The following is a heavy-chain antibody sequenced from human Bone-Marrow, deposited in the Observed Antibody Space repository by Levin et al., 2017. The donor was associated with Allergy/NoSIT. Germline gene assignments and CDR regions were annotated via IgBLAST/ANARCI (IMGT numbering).Heavy chain of an antibody. J-gene: IGHJ3*01. CDR2: ISSDSSDL. V-gene: IGHV3-21*01. CDR1: GFTFSSYE. Sequence: GESLKISCAASGFTFSSYEMNWVRQAPGKGLEWISSISSDSSDLYYADSVKGRFTISRDNAKNSLNLQVSSLRAEDTAVYHCVRGIIGDVRVAHKEAFDVWGQGTMVTVSS. CDR3: VRGIIGDVRVAHKEAFDV. D-gene: IGHD2/OR15-2a*01.